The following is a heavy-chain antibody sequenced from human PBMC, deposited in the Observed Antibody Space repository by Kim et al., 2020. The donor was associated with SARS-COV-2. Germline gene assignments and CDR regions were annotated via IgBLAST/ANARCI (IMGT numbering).Heavy chain of an antibody. Sequence: SETLSRTCTVSGGSISTYYWSWIRQAPGKGLEWIGYIYYSGSTNYNPSLKGRVTISVDTSKNQFSLKLTSVTAADTAVYYCARPKSKMTVDAFDIWGQGTMVTVSS. V-gene: IGHV4-59*08. D-gene: IGHD2-21*02. CDR2: IYYSGST. CDR1: GGSISTYY. J-gene: IGHJ3*02. CDR3: ARPKSKMTVDAFDI.